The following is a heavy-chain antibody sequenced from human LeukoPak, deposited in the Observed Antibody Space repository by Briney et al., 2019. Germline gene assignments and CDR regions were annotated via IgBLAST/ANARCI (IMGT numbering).Heavy chain of an antibody. D-gene: IGHD3-22*01. CDR2: IYYSGST. Sequence: SETLSLTCTVSGGSINSHSYHWGWIRQPPGKGLEWIGSIYYSGSTYYNPSLKSRVTISIDTSKNQFSLKVSSVTAADTAVYYCARTHYYHDSSGYCYAFWGQGTMVTVSS. CDR1: GGSINSHSYH. V-gene: IGHV4-39*01. J-gene: IGHJ3*01. CDR3: ARTHYYHDSSGYCYAF.